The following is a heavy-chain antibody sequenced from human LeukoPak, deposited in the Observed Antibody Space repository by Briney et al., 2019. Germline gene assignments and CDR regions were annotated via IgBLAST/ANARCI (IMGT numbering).Heavy chain of an antibody. CDR3: AREGPHGSGIYYNPLDY. D-gene: IGHD3-10*01. CDR2: ISTIGIT. CDR1: SGSISSSNYY. Sequence: SETLSLTCTVSSGSISSSNYYWSWIRQPAGKGLEWIGRISTIGITNYNPSLNSRVTISLDTSKNQFSLKLISVTAADTALYYCAREGPHGSGIYYNPLDYWGQGALVIVSS. J-gene: IGHJ4*02. V-gene: IGHV4-61*02.